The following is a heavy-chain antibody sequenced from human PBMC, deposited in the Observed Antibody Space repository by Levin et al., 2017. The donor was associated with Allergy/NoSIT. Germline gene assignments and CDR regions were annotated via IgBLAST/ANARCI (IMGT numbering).Heavy chain of an antibody. CDR3: AGEGYSSGVAGAFDH. CDR2: ISSDGSNK. Sequence: GGSLRLSCAASGFTFSSYVFYWVRQAPGKGLEWVAAISSDGSNKYYADSVKGRFTISRDNSKDTLSLQMNSLGPEDTAGYYCAGEGYSSGVAGAFDHWGQGTLVTVSS. D-gene: IGHD6-19*01. V-gene: IGHV3-30-3*01. CDR1: GFTFSSYV. J-gene: IGHJ4*02.